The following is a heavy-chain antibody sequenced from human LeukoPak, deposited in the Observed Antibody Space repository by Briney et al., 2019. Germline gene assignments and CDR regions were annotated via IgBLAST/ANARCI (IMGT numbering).Heavy chain of an antibody. D-gene: IGHD6-19*01. CDR3: ARERPDNSGWYEDY. CDR1: GGSISSSSYY. V-gene: IGHV4-39*07. CDR2: IYYSGST. J-gene: IGHJ4*02. Sequence: PSETLSLTCTVSGGSISSSSYYWGWIRQPPGKGLEWIGSIYYSGSTYYNPSLKSRVTISVDTSKNQFSLKLSSVTAADTAVYYCARERPDNSGWYEDYWGQGTLVTVSS.